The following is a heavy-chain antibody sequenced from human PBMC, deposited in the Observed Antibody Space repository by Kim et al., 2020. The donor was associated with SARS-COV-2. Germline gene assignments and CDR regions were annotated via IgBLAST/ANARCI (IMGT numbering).Heavy chain of an antibody. J-gene: IGHJ4*02. V-gene: IGHV6-1*01. Sequence: WNYEYEVSVSSRITIDQDTSKNQFSRQLDSVTAEDTAVYYCVRKTSGFDYWGQGTLVTVSS. CDR2: WNY. D-gene: IGHD3-10*01. CDR3: VRKTSGFDY.